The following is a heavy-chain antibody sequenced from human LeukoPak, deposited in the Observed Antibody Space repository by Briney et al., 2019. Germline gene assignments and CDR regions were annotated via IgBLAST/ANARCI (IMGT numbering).Heavy chain of an antibody. J-gene: IGHJ2*01. CDR3: ARVDSSGYYAAYWYFDL. D-gene: IGHD3-22*01. CDR1: GFTFSSYA. Sequence: PGGSLRLSCAASGFTFSSYAMSWVRQAPGKGLEWVSAISGSGGHTYYADSVKGRFTISRDNSKNTLYLQMNSLRAEDTALYYCARVDSSGYYAAYWYFDLWGRGTLVTVSS. CDR2: ISGSGGHT. V-gene: IGHV3-23*01.